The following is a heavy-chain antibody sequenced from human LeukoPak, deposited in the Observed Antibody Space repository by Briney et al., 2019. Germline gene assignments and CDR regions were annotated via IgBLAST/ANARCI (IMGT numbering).Heavy chain of an antibody. V-gene: IGHV4-31*03. J-gene: IGHJ4*02. CDR1: GGSISSGGYY. CDR3: ARDSRNYYFDY. CDR2: IYYSGST. D-gene: IGHD1-14*01. Sequence: PSQTLSLTCTVSGGSISSGGYYWSWIRQHPGKGLEWIGSIYYSGSTYYNPSLKSRVMKSVDTSKNQFSLKLSSVTAADPAVYYCARDSRNYYFDYWGQGTLVTVSS.